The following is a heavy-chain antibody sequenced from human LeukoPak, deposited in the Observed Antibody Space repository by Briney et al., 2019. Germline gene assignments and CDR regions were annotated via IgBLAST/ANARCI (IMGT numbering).Heavy chain of an antibody. CDR3: ARAMSTFGGVRNYFDS. D-gene: IGHD3-16*01. J-gene: IGHJ4*02. CDR2: VSISSGTI. V-gene: IGHV3-48*04. Sequence: GGSLRLSCAASGFTFTGHNMNWVRQAPGKGLEWISFVSISSGTIYYADSVKGRFSISRDNAKSSLDLQMNSLRAEDTAVYYCARAMSTFGGVRNYFDSWGQGTLVTVSS. CDR1: GFTFTGHN.